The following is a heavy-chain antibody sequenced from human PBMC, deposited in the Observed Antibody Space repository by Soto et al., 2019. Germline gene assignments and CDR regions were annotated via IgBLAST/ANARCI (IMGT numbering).Heavy chain of an antibody. J-gene: IGHJ4*02. CDR2: IDWDDDY. D-gene: IGHD3-9*01. Sequence: SGPTLVNPTQTLTLTCTFSGFSLSSHGMSVSWNRQPPGKALEWLARIDWDDDYYFNTSLKTRLTIPKDTSKNQVVLTMTDMDPVDTAIYYCARVLRYFDRDYYLDYWGRGTLVTVSS. CDR3: ARVLRYFDRDYYLDY. CDR1: GFSLSSHGMS. V-gene: IGHV2-70*11.